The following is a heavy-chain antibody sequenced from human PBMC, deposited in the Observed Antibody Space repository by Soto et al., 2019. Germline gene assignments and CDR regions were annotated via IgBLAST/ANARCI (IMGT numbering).Heavy chain of an antibody. CDR1: GFTFSSYA. V-gene: IGHV3-23*01. Sequence: GGSLRLSCAASGFTFSSYAMSWVRQAPGKGLEWVSAISGSGGSTYYADSVKGRFTISRDNSKNTLYLQMNSLRAEDTAVYYCAKDCRYSGTEYDAFDIWGQGTMVTVSS. CDR3: AKDCRYSGTEYDAFDI. CDR2: ISGSGGST. J-gene: IGHJ3*02. D-gene: IGHD1-26*01.